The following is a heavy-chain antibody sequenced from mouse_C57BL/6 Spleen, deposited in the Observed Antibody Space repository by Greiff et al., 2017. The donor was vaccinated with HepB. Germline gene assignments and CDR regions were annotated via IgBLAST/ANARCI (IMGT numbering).Heavy chain of an antibody. CDR2: IYPRSGNT. V-gene: IGHV1-81*01. J-gene: IGHJ2*01. CDR3: ARATVVATDYFDY. CDR1: GYTFTSYG. Sequence: VQLQESGAELARPGASVKLSCKASGYTFTSYGISWVKQRTGQGLEWIGEIYPRSGNTYYNEKFKGKATRTADKSSSTAYMELRSLTSEDSAVYFCARATVVATDYFDYWGQGTTLTVSS. D-gene: IGHD1-1*01.